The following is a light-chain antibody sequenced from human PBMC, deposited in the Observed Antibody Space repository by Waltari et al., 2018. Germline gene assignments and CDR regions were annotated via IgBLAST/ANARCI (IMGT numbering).Light chain of an antibody. V-gene: IGKV1-39*01. CDR1: QSIGDF. Sequence: DIQMTQSPSSLSASVGDRVPITCRASQSIGDFLNWYQQKPGKAPKVLIYAASSLQSGVPSRFSGSGSGTDFTLTISTLQPEDFTTYYCQQGYRTPLTFGGGTKVEIK. J-gene: IGKJ4*01. CDR2: AAS. CDR3: QQGYRTPLT.